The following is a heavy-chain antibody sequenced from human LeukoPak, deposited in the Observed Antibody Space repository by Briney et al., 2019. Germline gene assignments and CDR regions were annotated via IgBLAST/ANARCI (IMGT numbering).Heavy chain of an antibody. J-gene: IGHJ4*02. D-gene: IGHD6-13*01. V-gene: IGHV3-7*01. CDR1: GFTFSSYW. CDR3: ARDTFIAAAGSDY. Sequence: GRSLRLSCAASGFTFSSYWMSWVRQAPGKGLEWVANIKQDGSEKYYVDSVKGRFTISRDNAKNSLYLQMNSLRAEDTAVYYCARDTFIAAAGSDYWGQGTLVTVSS. CDR2: IKQDGSEK.